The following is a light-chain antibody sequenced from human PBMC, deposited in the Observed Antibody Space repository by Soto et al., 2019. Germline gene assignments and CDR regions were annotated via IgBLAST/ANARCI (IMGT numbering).Light chain of an antibody. CDR2: DAT. CDR1: QTISSW. J-gene: IGKJ1*01. V-gene: IGKV1-5*01. Sequence: DIQMTQSPSTLSGSVGARVTITCRASQTISSWLAWYQQKPGKAPKLLIHDATSLESGVPSRFSGSGSGTEFTLTISSLQPDDFATYYCQQYSSYWTFAQGTKVDIK. CDR3: QQYSSYWT.